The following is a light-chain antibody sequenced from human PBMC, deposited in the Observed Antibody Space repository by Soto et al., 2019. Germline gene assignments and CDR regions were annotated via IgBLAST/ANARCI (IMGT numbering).Light chain of an antibody. J-gene: IGLJ1*01. V-gene: IGLV2-14*01. CDR1: SSDVGGYNY. CDR3: SSYRTGGPFV. Sequence: QSALTQPASVSGSPGQSIAISCTGTSSDVGGYNYVFWYQQLPGKAPKLLISEVSNRPSGVSHRFSGSKSGNTASLTISGLQAEDEADYYCSSYRTGGPFVFGTGTKVTVL. CDR2: EVS.